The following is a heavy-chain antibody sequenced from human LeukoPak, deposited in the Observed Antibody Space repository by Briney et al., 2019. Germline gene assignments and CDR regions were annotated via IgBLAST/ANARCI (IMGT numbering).Heavy chain of an antibody. Sequence: SVKVSCKASGYTFTSYGISWVRQAPGQGLEWMGGIIPIFGTANYAQKFQGRVTITADESTSTAYMELSSLRSEDTAVYYCARGLGYCSSTSCYPGDFQHWGQGTLVTVSS. V-gene: IGHV1-69*13. CDR2: IIPIFGTA. J-gene: IGHJ1*01. CDR3: ARGLGYCSSTSCYPGDFQH. CDR1: GYTFTSYG. D-gene: IGHD2-2*01.